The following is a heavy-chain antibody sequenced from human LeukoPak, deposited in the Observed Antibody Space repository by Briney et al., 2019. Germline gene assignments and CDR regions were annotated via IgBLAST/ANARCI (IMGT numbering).Heavy chain of an antibody. V-gene: IGHV4-34*01. D-gene: IGHD1-26*01. CDR1: GGSFSGYY. CDR3: AREGGGVGATLAFDI. CDR2: INHSGST. J-gene: IGHJ3*02. Sequence: PSETLSLTCAVYGGSFSGYYWSWIRQPPGKGLEWIGEINHSGSTNYNPSLKSRVTISVDKSKNQFSLKLSSVTAADTAVYYCAREGGGVGATLAFDIWGQGTMVTVSS.